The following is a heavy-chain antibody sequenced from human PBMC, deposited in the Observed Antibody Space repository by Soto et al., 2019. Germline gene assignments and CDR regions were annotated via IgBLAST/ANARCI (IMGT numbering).Heavy chain of an antibody. Sequence: PSVKVSCKASGYTFTGYYMHWVRQAPGQGLEWMGWINPNSGGTNYAQKFQGWVTMTRDTSISTAYMELSRLRSDDTAVYYCAKSSGPPLLDYYYGMDVWGQGTTVTVSS. D-gene: IGHD3-22*01. J-gene: IGHJ6*02. CDR1: GYTFTGYY. V-gene: IGHV1-2*04. CDR3: AKSSGPPLLDYYYGMDV. CDR2: INPNSGGT.